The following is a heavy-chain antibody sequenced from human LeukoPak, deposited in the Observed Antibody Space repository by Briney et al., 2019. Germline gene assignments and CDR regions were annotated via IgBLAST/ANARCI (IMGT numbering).Heavy chain of an antibody. CDR2: INHSGST. Sequence: SETLSLTCAVYGGSFSGYYRSWIRRPPGKGLEWIGEINHSGSTNYNPSLKSRVTISVDTSKNQFSLKLSSVTAADTAVYYCARGGIVVVPAAPPNWFDPWGQGTLVTVSS. J-gene: IGHJ5*02. CDR1: GGSFSGYY. V-gene: IGHV4-34*01. CDR3: ARGGIVVVPAAPPNWFDP. D-gene: IGHD2-2*01.